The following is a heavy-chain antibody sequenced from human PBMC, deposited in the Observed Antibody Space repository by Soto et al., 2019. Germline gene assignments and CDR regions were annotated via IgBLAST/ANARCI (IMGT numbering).Heavy chain of an antibody. CDR1: GDSVSSNSAA. J-gene: IGHJ3*01. V-gene: IGHV6-1*01. CDR3: AAGSGDAFDF. CDR2: TYYRSKWYN. D-gene: IGHD2-15*01. Sequence: SQTLSLTCAISGDSVSSNSAAWNWIRQSPSRGLEWLVRTYYRSKWYNDYAVSVKSRITINPYTSKMQFSLQLNSVTTEDADVYSCAAGSGDAFDFWGQGTMVTVSS.